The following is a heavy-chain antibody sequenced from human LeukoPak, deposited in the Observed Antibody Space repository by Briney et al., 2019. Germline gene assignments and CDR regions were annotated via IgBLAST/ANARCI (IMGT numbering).Heavy chain of an antibody. D-gene: IGHD3-16*02. V-gene: IGHV3-11*06. CDR3: ARDIGDFWFDP. Sequence: GGSLRLSCAASGFTFSDYYMSWIRQAPGKGLEWVSSISSSSSYIYYADSVRGRFTISRDNAKNSLYLQMNSLRAEDTAVYYCARDIGDFWFDPWGQGTLVTVSS. J-gene: IGHJ5*02. CDR2: ISSSSSYI. CDR1: GFTFSDYY.